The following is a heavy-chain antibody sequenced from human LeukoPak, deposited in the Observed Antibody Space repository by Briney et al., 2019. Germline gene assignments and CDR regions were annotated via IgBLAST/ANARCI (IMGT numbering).Heavy chain of an antibody. CDR1: GFTFSSYS. V-gene: IGHV3-21*01. CDR2: ISSSSSYI. D-gene: IGHD3-10*01. CDR3: ARDYYGSGSHWFDP. J-gene: IGHJ5*02. Sequence: GGSLRLSCAASGFTFSSYSMNWVRQAPGKGLECGSSISSSSSYIYHADSAKGRYTIYRDNAKNSLHLQMNRVIAEDAPVYYCARDYYGSGSHWFDPWGQGTLVTVSS.